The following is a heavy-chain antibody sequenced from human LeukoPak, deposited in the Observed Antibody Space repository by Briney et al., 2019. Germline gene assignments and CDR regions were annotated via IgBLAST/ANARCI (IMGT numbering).Heavy chain of an antibody. CDR1: GYTFTSYY. Sequence: ASGRVSCKASGYTFTSYYLHWLRQAPGQGLEWMGVINPSGTAGYAQKFQGRVTMTRDTSTSTVYLELSSLRSEATAVYYCARAGAYRYGGGDAFDIWGQGTMVTVS. D-gene: IGHD5-18*01. J-gene: IGHJ3*02. CDR2: INPSGTA. CDR3: ARAGAYRYGGGDAFDI. V-gene: IGHV1-46*01.